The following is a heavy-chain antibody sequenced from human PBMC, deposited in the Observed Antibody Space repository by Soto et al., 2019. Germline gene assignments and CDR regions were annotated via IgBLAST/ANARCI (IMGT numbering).Heavy chain of an antibody. J-gene: IGHJ6*02. Sequence: QVQLQESGPGLVKPSQTLSLTCTVSGGSISSGGYYWSWIRQHPGKGLEWIGYIYYSRSTYYNPSLKSRVTISVDTSKNEFSLKLSSVTAADTAVYYCARGGYYDSSGYYSPYYYYGMDVWGQGTTVTVSS. CDR2: IYYSRST. D-gene: IGHD3-22*01. CDR1: GGSISSGGYY. V-gene: IGHV4-31*03. CDR3: ARGGYYDSSGYYSPYYYYGMDV.